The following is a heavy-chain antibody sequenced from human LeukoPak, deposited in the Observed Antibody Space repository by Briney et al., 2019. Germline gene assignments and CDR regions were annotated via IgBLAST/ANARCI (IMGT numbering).Heavy chain of an antibody. CDR1: GYSISSGYY. CDR2: IYHSGST. D-gene: IGHD5-18*01. Sequence: SETLSLTSAVSGYSISSGYYWGWIRQPPGKGLEWIGSIYHSGSTYYNPSLKSRVTISVDTSKNQFSLKLSSVTAADTAVYYCAIAGGYGPYYYYYYMDVWGKGTTVTVSS. V-gene: IGHV4-38-2*01. J-gene: IGHJ6*03. CDR3: AIAGGYGPYYYYYYMDV.